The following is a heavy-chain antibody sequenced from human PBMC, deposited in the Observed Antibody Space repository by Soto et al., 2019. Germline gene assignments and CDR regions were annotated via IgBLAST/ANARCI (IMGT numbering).Heavy chain of an antibody. CDR3: GRGASGSYRLDY. J-gene: IGHJ4*02. CDR1: GFTFSSYW. D-gene: IGHD3-10*01. Sequence: EVQLVESGGGLVQPGESLRLSCAAYGFTFSSYWMHWVRQAPGKGLVWVSRINSDGSSTNYADSVKGQFTISRDNAKNTLYLQMNSLRAEDTAVYYCGRGASGSYRLDYWGQGTLVTVSS. V-gene: IGHV3-74*01. CDR2: INSDGSST.